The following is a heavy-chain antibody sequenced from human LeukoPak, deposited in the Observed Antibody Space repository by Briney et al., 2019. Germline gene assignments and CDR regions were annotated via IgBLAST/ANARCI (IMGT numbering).Heavy chain of an antibody. Sequence: GGSLRLSCAASGFTFSDYYMSWLRQAPGKGLEWVSYISSSGSTIYYADSVKGRFTISRDNAKNSLYLQMNSLRAEDTAVYYCASVIVGATFDYWGQGTLVTVSS. V-gene: IGHV3-11*01. J-gene: IGHJ4*02. CDR1: GFTFSDYY. CDR3: ASVIVGATFDY. D-gene: IGHD1-26*01. CDR2: ISSSGSTI.